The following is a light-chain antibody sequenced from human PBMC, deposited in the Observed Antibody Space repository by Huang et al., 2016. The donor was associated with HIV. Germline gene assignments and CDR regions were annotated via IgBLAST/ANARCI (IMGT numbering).Light chain of an antibody. CDR1: QSIGTN. CDR2: GAF. Sequence: EIVMTQSPATLSVSPGERATLSCRASQSIGTNLAWYQQKRGQAPRLLSYGAFTRATGIPARFSGSGSGTEFTLTISSLQSEDFAIYYCQQYNDWRTFGQGTKVETK. CDR3: QQYNDWRT. J-gene: IGKJ1*01. V-gene: IGKV3-15*01.